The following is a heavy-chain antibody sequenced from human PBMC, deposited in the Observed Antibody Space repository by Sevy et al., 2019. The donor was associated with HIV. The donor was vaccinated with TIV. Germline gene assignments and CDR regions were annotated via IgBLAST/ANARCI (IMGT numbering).Heavy chain of an antibody. CDR3: ARGIPGWFDP. CDR2: IYHSGST. CDR1: GGSISSGGYS. D-gene: IGHD6-13*01. J-gene: IGHJ5*02. V-gene: IGHV4-30-2*01. Sequence: SETLSLTCAVSGGSISSGGYSWSWIRQPPGKGLEWIGYIYHSGSTYYNPSLKSRVTISVDRSKNQFSLKLSSVTAADTAVYYCARGIPGWFDPRGQGTLVTVSS.